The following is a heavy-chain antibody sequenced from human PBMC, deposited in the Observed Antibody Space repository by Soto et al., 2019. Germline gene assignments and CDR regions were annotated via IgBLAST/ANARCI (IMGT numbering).Heavy chain of an antibody. CDR3: ARDLPSSANADFYGTDG. CDR2: TRSKAYGATT. V-gene: IGHV3-49*03. Sequence: GGSLRLSCGASGFTFGDYTMSWFRQAPGGGLEWVSFTRSKAYGATTEYAASVKGRFTISRDDSKSIAYLQMNSLNSEDTAVYYCARDLPSSANADFYGTDGWGQGTTVTVSS. J-gene: IGHJ6*02. CDR1: GFTFGDYT. D-gene: IGHD4-17*01.